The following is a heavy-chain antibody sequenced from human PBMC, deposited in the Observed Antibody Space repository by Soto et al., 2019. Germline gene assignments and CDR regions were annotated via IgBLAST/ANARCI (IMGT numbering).Heavy chain of an antibody. CDR3: SKWSGFGDA. D-gene: IGHD3-10*01. J-gene: IGHJ5*02. CDR1: GFTFSSYS. V-gene: IGHV3-23*01. Sequence: EVQLPESGGGLVQPGGSLRLSCAASGFTFSSYSMTWVRQAPGKGLEWVSGISDSGGNTWYADSVKGRFTISRDNSKNTPFLQMHSLRAEDTAVYFCSKWSGFGDAWGQGTLVTVSS. CDR2: ISDSGGNT.